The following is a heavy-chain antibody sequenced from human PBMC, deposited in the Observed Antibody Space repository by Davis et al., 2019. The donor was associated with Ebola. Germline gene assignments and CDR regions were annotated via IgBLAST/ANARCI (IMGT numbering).Heavy chain of an antibody. D-gene: IGHD6-13*01. J-gene: IGHJ4*02. CDR2: IKQDGSEK. CDR3: ARRSQQLATY. Sequence: GGSLRLSCAASGFTFSTYSMSWVRQAPGKGLEWVANIKQDGSEKYYVDSVKGRFTISRDNAKNSLYLQMNSLRAEDTAVYYCARRSQQLATYWGQGTLVTVSS. V-gene: IGHV3-7*01. CDR1: GFTFSTYS.